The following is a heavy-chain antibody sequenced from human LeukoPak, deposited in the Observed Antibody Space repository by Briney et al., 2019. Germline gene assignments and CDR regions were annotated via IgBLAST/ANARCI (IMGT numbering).Heavy chain of an antibody. CDR1: GFTFSSYG. Sequence: GGSLRLSCAASGFTFSSYGMHWVRQAPGKGLEWVAVISYDGSNKYYADSVKGRFTISRDNSKNTLYLQMNSLRAEDTAVYYYAKAPDTAMVDYWGQGTLVTVSS. J-gene: IGHJ4*02. CDR3: AKAPDTAMVDY. V-gene: IGHV3-30*18. CDR2: ISYDGSNK. D-gene: IGHD5-18*01.